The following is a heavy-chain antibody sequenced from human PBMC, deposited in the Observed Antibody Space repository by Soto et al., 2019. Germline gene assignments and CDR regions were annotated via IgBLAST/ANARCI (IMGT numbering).Heavy chain of an antibody. CDR2: IYHSGST. J-gene: IGHJ4*02. Sequence: SDTLYLTCTVSGGSISSGGYYWSWIHEHPGKCLEWMVYIYHSGSTYYNQSLESRVTISVDTSKNQFSLKMTSVTAADTAVYFCARANYGGNLGYWGQGTLVTVS. D-gene: IGHD4-17*01. V-gene: IGHV4-31*03. CDR1: GGSISSGGYY. CDR3: ARANYGGNLGY.